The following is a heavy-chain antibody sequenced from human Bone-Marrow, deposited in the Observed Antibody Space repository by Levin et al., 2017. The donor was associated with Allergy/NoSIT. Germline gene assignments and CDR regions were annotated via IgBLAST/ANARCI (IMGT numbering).Heavy chain of an antibody. CDR3: AGRIGYSYGYGLDFFDY. D-gene: IGHD5-18*01. CDR1: GFTFSSHD. CDR2: ISFSGGTT. V-gene: IGHV3-23*01. J-gene: IGHJ4*02. Sequence: GESLKISCAATGFTFSSHDMSWVRQAPGKGLEWVSRISFSGGTTNYADSVKGRFTISRDNSNNTLFLQMNSLRAEDTAVYYCAGRIGYSYGYGLDFFDYWGQGSLVAVSS.